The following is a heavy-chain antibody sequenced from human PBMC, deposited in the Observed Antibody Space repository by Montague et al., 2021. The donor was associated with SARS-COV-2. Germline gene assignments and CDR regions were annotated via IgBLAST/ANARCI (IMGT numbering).Heavy chain of an antibody. CDR3: VRDGGNWYYFDY. CDR2: ISASGST. V-gene: IGHV4-4*07. Sequence: SETLSLTCSISGVSITSYYWCWVRQPAGTGLEWIGLISASGSTNYSPSLKSRVRLSIDNPKTQFSLTLESLTAADTAVYYCVRDGGNWYYFDYWGQGALVTVSS. J-gene: IGHJ4*02. CDR1: GVSITSYY. D-gene: IGHD3-16*01.